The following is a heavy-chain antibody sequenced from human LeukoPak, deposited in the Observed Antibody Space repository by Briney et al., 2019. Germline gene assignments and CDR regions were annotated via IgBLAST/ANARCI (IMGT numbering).Heavy chain of an antibody. J-gene: IGHJ3*02. V-gene: IGHV4-4*02. Sequence: SETLSLTCAVSGGSISSSNWWSWVRQPPGKGLEWIGEIYHSGSTNYNSSLKSRVTISVDKSKNQFSLKLSSVTAADTAVYYCARVTVVTPGAFDIWGQGTMVTVSS. D-gene: IGHD4-23*01. CDR2: IYHSGST. CDR3: ARVTVVTPGAFDI. CDR1: GGSISSSNW.